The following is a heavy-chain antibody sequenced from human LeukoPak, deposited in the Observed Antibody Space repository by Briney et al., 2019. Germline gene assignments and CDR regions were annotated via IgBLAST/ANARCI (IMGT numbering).Heavy chain of an antibody. J-gene: IGHJ4*02. D-gene: IGHD5-12*01. V-gene: IGHV3-30-3*01. CDR1: GFTFNSYA. CDR3: ARGALGYNGYGQTFDY. CDR2: ISYDGSKK. Sequence: GGSLRLSCAASGFTFNSYAMHWVRQAPGKGVEGVAVISYDGSKKYYADSVKGRFTISRDNSKNTLYLQMNSLRAEDTAVYYCARGALGYNGYGQTFDYWGQGTLVTVSS.